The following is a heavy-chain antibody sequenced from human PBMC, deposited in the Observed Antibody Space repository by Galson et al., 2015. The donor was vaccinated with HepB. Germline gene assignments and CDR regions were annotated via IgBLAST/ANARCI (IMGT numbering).Heavy chain of an antibody. CDR3: ARGVVAATFSWFDP. CDR2: IIPIFGTA. D-gene: IGHD2-15*01. V-gene: IGHV1-69*13. CDR1: GGTFSSYA. J-gene: IGHJ5*02. Sequence: SVKVSCKASGGTFSSYAISWVRQAPGQGLEWMGGIIPIFGTANYAQKFQGRVTITADESTSTAYMELSSLRSEDTAVYYCARGVVAATFSWFDPWGQGTLVTVSS.